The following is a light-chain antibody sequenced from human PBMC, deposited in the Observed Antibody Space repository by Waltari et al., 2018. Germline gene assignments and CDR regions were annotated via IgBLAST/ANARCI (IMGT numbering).Light chain of an antibody. V-gene: IGKV3-20*01. CDR2: GAA. J-gene: IGKJ2*01. CDR3: QQYSTSPPYT. CDR1: QSISGSY. Sequence: ETVLTQSPGTLSLSPGERATLSCRASQSISGSYLAWYQQKPGQAPRPRLYGAASRATGIPDRFGGSGSGTDFTLTISRLEPEDFAVYYCQQYSTSPPYTFGQGTKLEIK.